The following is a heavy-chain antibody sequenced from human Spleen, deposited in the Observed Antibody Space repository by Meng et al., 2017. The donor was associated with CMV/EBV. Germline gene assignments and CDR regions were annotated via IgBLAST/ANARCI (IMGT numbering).Heavy chain of an antibody. CDR3: ARIERRRILKYCGRDSSNTDY. V-gene: IGHV4-4*02. Sequence: SSNLGTWVRQGQGKGLEWSEEIDKSGSSNENTSLKNRVTITVDKNKNQFTRKQSSVNDADTTVYYWARIERRRILKYCGRDSSNTDYWGQGTLVTVSS. D-gene: IGHD2-21*02. CDR1: SSNL. CDR2: IDKSGSS. J-gene: IGHJ4*02.